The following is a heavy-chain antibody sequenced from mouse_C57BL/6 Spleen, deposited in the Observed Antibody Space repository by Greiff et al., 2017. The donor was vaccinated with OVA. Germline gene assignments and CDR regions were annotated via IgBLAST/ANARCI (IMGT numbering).Heavy chain of an antibody. V-gene: IGHV2-6-1*01. CDR1: GFSLTSYG. D-gene: IGHD2-3*01. CDR2: IWSDGST. J-gene: IGHJ3*01. Sequence: VQLQESGPGLVAPSQSLSITCTVSGFSLTSYGVHWVRQPPGKGLEWLVVIWSDGSTTYNSALKSRLSISKDNSKSQVFLKMNSLQTDDTAMYYCARHESDGYLAWFAYWGLGTLVTVSA. CDR3: ARHESDGYLAWFAY.